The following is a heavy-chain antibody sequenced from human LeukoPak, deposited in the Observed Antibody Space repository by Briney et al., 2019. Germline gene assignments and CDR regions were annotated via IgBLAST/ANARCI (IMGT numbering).Heavy chain of an antibody. Sequence: SDTLSLTCSVSGASMSDYYWSWIRQSPEKGLEWIGFVYYSTSTNYNPSLRSRVTISFDTSKRQVSLRLNSVTAADTAVYYCARHLPMEMWFDPWGQGILVTVSS. J-gene: IGHJ5*02. CDR2: VYYSTST. D-gene: IGHD3-10*01. CDR3: ARHLPMEMWFDP. V-gene: IGHV4-59*08. CDR1: GASMSDYY.